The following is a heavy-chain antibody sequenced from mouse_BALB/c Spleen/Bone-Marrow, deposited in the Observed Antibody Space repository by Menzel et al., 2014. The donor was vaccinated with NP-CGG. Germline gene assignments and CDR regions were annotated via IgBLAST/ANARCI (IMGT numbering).Heavy chain of an antibody. Sequence: VQLQQSGAELVKPGASVKLSCKASGYTFTSYCMNWIKQRPGRGLEWIGRIDPSDSETRYDQKFKDKATLTVDKSSSTAYIQLSSLTSGDSAVYYCARVQFYTGKYEFVNWGQGTLVPVSA. CDR3: ARVQFYTGKYEFVN. V-gene: IGHV1-74*01. J-gene: IGHJ3*01. D-gene: IGHD2-1*01. CDR1: GYTFTSYC. CDR2: IDPSDSET.